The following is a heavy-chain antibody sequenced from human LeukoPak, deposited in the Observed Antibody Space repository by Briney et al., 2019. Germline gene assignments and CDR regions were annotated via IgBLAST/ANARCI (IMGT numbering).Heavy chain of an antibody. D-gene: IGHD6-6*01. CDR3: VRDKRTTARLGFYNYYGMDV. CDR2: IDHSGST. J-gene: IGHJ6*02. Sequence: PSETLSLTCAVYGGSFGVSYWSWIRRSPGKGLEWIGEIDHSGSTNFNPSLKSRVTISVDTSKNQFSLKLSSVTAADTGIYYCVRDKRTTARLGFYNYYGMDVWGQGTTVTVSS. CDR1: GGSFGVSY. V-gene: IGHV4-34*01.